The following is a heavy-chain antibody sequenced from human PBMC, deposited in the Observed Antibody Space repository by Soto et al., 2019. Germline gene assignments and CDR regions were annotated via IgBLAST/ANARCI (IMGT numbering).Heavy chain of an antibody. Sequence: LSLTCTVSGGSISSGGYYWSWIRQHPGKGLEWIGYIYYSGSTYYNPSLKSRVTISVDTSKNQFSLKLSSVTAADTAVYYGARDTAKGTVDVWGKETTVTVAS. CDR1: GGSISSGGYY. D-gene: IGHD1-7*01. CDR2: IYYSGST. V-gene: IGHV4-31*03. J-gene: IGHJ6*03. CDR3: ARDTAKGTVDV.